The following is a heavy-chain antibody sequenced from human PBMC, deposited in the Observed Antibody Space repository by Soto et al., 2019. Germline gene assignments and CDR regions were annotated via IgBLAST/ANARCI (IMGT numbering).Heavy chain of an antibody. D-gene: IGHD3-16*01. CDR2: IRADGSIR. CDR1: GFTFSTYG. J-gene: IGHJ4*02. CDR3: ARDVSDFWGSRGLEYYLDH. V-gene: IGHV3-33*01. Sequence: QVQLVESGGGMVQPGRSLRLSCSASGFTFSTYGMHWVRQAPGKGLEWVAVIRADGSIRYHADSVKGRFTISRANSKNTLFLQMNSLRVEDTAVYYCARDVSDFWGSRGLEYYLDHWGQGTLVTVSS.